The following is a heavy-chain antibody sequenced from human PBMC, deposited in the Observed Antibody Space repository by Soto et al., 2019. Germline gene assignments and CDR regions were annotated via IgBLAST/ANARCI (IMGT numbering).Heavy chain of an antibody. V-gene: IGHV1-24*01. CDR2: FDPEDGET. D-gene: IGHD2-2*01. CDR3: ATYPQLYCSSTSCYVTARWFDP. J-gene: IGHJ5*02. CDR1: GYTLTELS. Sequence: GASVKVSCKVSGYTLTELSMHWVRQAPGKGLEWMGGFDPEDGETIYAQKFQGRVTMTEDTSTDTAYMELSSLRSEDTAVYYCATYPQLYCSSTSCYVTARWFDPWGQGTLVTVSS.